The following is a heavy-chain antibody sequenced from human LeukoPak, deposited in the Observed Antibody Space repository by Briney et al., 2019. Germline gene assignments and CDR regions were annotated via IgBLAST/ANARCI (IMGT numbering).Heavy chain of an antibody. V-gene: IGHV1-2*02. CDR1: GYAFTGYY. J-gene: IGHJ6*03. D-gene: IGHD2-8*01. CDR2: INPNSGGT. Sequence: ASVKVSCKASGYAFTGYYMHWVRQAPGQGLEWMGWINPNSGGTNYAQKFQGRVTMTRDTSISTAYMELSRLRSDDTAVYYCARNIVLRDYMDVWGKGTTVTVSS. CDR3: ARNIVLRDYMDV.